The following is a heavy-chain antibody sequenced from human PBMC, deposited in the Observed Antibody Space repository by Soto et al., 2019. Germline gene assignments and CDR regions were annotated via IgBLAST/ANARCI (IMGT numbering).Heavy chain of an antibody. CDR3: ARGGLPLWNWFDP. V-gene: IGHV4-30-4*01. D-gene: IGHD2-21*01. Sequence: SETLSLTCTVSGGSISSGDYYWSWIRQPPGKGLEWIGYIYYSGSTYYNPSLKSRVTISVDTSKNQFSLKLSSVTAADTAVYYCARGGLPLWNWFDPWGHGTLVTVSS. CDR1: GGSISSGDYY. CDR2: IYYSGST. J-gene: IGHJ5*02.